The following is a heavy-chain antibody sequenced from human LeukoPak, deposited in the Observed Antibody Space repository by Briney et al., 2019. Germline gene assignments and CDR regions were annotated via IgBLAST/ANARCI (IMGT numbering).Heavy chain of an antibody. D-gene: IGHD3/OR15-3a*01. CDR2: IYYSGST. J-gene: IGHJ3*02. Sequence: SETLSLTCTVSGGSISSSSYYWGWIRQPPGTGLGWIGSIYYSGSTYYNPSLKSRVTISVDTSKNQFSLKLSSVTAADTAVYYCARMDRDDAFDIWGQGTMVTVSS. CDR1: GGSISSSSYY. V-gene: IGHV4-39*01. CDR3: ARMDRDDAFDI.